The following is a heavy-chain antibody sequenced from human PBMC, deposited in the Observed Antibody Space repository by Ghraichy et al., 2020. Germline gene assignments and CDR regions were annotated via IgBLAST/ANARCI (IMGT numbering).Heavy chain of an antibody. V-gene: IGHV3-21*01. CDR2: ISSSSSYI. Sequence: GESLNISCAASGFTFSSYSMNWVRQAPGKGLEWVSSISSSSSYIYYADSVKGRFTISRDNAKNSLYLQMNSLRAEDTAVYYCARVSAGSGSYYYYYGMDVWGQGTTVTVSS. J-gene: IGHJ6*02. D-gene: IGHD6-19*01. CDR1: GFTFSSYS. CDR3: ARVSAGSGSYYYYYGMDV.